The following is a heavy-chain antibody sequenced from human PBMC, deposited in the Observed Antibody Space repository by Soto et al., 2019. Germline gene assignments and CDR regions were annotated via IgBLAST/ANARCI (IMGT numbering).Heavy chain of an antibody. J-gene: IGHJ4*02. CDR1: GYTFTGYY. Sequence: ASVKVSCKASGYTFTGYYMHWVRQAPGQGLEWMGWINPNSGGTNYAQKFQGWVTMTRDTSISTAYMELSRLRSDDTAVYYCARQYYVWGSYLQLDNWGQGTLVTVSS. CDR2: INPNSGGT. CDR3: ARQYYVWGSYLQLDN. V-gene: IGHV1-2*04. D-gene: IGHD3-16*02.